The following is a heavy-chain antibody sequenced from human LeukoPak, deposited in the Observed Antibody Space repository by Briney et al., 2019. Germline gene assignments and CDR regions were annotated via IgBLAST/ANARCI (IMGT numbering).Heavy chain of an antibody. CDR2: IYYSGST. V-gene: IGHV4-31*03. CDR3: ARDLFHRSSGMDV. J-gene: IGHJ6*02. D-gene: IGHD3-22*01. CDR1: GGSISSGGYY. Sequence: PSQTLSLTCTVSGGSISSGGYYWSWIRQHPGKGLERIGYIYYSGSTYYNPSLKSRVTISVDTSENQFSLKLSSVTAADAAVYYCARDLFHRSSGMDVWGQGTTVTVSS.